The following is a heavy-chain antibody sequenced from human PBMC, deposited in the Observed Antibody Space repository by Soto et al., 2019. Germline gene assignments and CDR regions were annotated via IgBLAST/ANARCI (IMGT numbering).Heavy chain of an antibody. J-gene: IGHJ4*02. V-gene: IGHV3-48*03. CDR2: IDGSGTTK. Sequence: EVQLLESGGGLVQPGGSLRLSCGVSGFTFNDFEMNWVRQAPGKGLEWLAYIDGSGTTKKYADSVRGRFTISRDNPNNSLLLRMCSLGAADTALDSCARGFGRCNWWGQGSVVSVSS. CDR3: ARGFGRCNW. D-gene: IGHD1-20*01. CDR1: GFTFNDFE.